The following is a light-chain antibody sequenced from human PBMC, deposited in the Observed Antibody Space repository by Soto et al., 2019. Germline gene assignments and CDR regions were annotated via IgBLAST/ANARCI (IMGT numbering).Light chain of an antibody. CDR2: DVS. Sequence: QSALTQPASVSGSTGQSITISCTGTSSDVGGYNYVSWYQQHPGKAPKLMIYDVSNRPSGVSNRFSGSKSGNTASLTISGLQAEDESDYYCSSYTSSSTPLYVFGTGTKVTVL. CDR1: SSDVGGYNY. V-gene: IGLV2-14*01. J-gene: IGLJ1*01. CDR3: SSYTSSSTPLYV.